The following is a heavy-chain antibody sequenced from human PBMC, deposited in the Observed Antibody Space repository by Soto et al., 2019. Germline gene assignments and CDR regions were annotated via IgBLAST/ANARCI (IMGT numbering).Heavy chain of an antibody. CDR3: ARDRRYYYDSSGYPRSFDY. V-gene: IGHV1-69*06. J-gene: IGHJ4*02. Sequence: QVQLVQSGAEVKKPGSSVKVSCKASGGTFSSYAISWVRQAPGQGLEWMGGIIPIFGTANYAQKFQGRVTITADKSTSPAYMELSSLRSEDTAVYYCARDRRYYYDSSGYPRSFDYWGQGTLVTVSS. CDR2: IIPIFGTA. D-gene: IGHD3-22*01. CDR1: GGTFSSYA.